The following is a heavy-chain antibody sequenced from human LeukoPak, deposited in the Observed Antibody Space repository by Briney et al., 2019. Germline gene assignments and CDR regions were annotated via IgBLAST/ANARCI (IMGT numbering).Heavy chain of an antibody. CDR3: TRVVNGGHFDY. V-gene: IGHV4-59*01. CDR1: GASINNYY. D-gene: IGHD2-8*01. CDR2: VYHTGAS. Sequence: PSETLSLTCSVSGASINNYYWTWIRQPPGKGLEWIGYVYHTGASGYHPSLKSRVAMSLDTSKNQVSLNLRSVTAAGTAVYFCTRVVNGGHFDYWGQGTLVTVSS. J-gene: IGHJ4*02.